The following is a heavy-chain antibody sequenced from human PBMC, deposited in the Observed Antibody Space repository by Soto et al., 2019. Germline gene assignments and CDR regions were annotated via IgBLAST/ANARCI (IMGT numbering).Heavy chain of an antibody. CDR1: GGSISPYF. J-gene: IGHJ3*02. D-gene: IGHD3-22*01. CDR3: ARGDYYDTSGPFSDAFDI. V-gene: IGHV4-59*01. CDR2: IFYSGST. Sequence: SETLSLTCTVSGGSISPYFWSWIRQPPGKGLEWIGYIFYSGSTNYNPSLTSRVTISVDTSKNQFSLKLSSVTAADTAVYFCARGDYYDTSGPFSDAFDIWGQGTMVTVSS.